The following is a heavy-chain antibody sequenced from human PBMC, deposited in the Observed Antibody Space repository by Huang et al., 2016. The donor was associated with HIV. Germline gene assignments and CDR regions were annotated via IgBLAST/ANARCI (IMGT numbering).Heavy chain of an antibody. CDR1: GSTLAELS. CDR3: VTRLAATGFIFDYYFDF. J-gene: IGHJ4*02. CDR2: FDPEEGAT. Sequence: SCKVSGSTLAELSIHWVRQAPGKGPEWMVHFDPEEGATIYAQKFQGRVIMTEDTSTDTTYMEVTSLRSEDTAVYYCVTRLAATGFIFDYYFDFWGQGTLVTVSS. V-gene: IGHV1-24*01. D-gene: IGHD6-13*01.